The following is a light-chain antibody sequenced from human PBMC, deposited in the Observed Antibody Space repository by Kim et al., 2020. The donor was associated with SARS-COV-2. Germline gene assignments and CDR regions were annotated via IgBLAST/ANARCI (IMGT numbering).Light chain of an antibody. Sequence: ASVGDRVTITCRKTQSISSHLNWYQQKTGRAPKLLISAASTLQGGVPSRFSGSGSETDFTLTISSLQPEDFATYFCQQTYITPFTFGPGTKVDIK. CDR2: AAS. CDR1: QSISSH. CDR3: QQTYITPFT. V-gene: IGKV1-39*01. J-gene: IGKJ3*01.